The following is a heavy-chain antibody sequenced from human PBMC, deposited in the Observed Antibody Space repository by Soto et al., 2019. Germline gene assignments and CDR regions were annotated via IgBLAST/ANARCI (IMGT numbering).Heavy chain of an antibody. J-gene: IGHJ6*02. CDR2: IVVGSGNT. D-gene: IGHD5-12*01. CDR3: AAGLVATSTNYYYYGMDV. CDR1: GFTFTSSA. Sequence: GASVKVSCKASGFTFTSSAVQWVRQARGQRLEWIGWIVVGSGNTNYAQKFQERVTITRDMSTSTAYMELSSLRSEDTALYYCAAGLVATSTNYYYYGMDVWGQGTTVTVSS. V-gene: IGHV1-58*01.